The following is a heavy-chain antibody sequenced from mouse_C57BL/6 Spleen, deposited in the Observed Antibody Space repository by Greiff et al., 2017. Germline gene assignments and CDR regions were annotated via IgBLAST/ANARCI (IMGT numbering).Heavy chain of an antibody. CDR1: GYTFTSYW. CDR3: ARKSLYAMDY. CDR2: IDPSDSYT. V-gene: IGHV1-50*01. J-gene: IGHJ4*01. Sequence: QVQLQQSGAELVKPGASVKLSCKASGYTFTSYWMQWVKQRPGQGLEWIGEIDPSDSYTNYNQKFKGKATLTVDTSSSTAYMQLSSLTSEDSAVYYCARKSLYAMDYWGQGTSVTVSS. D-gene: IGHD6-2*01.